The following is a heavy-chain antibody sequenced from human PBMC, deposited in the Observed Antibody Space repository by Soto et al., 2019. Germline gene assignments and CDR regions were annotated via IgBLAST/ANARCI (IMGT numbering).Heavy chain of an antibody. D-gene: IGHD2-15*01. CDR3: AKGTPYYYYGMDV. CDR2: ISWNSGSI. J-gene: IGHJ6*02. V-gene: IGHV3-9*01. CDR1: GFTFDDYA. Sequence: EVQLVESGGGLVQPGRSLRLSCAASGFTFDDYAMHWVRRAPGKGLEWVSGISWNSGSIGYADSVKGRFTISRDNAKNSLYLQMNSLRAEDTALYYCAKGTPYYYYGMDVWGQGTTVTVSS.